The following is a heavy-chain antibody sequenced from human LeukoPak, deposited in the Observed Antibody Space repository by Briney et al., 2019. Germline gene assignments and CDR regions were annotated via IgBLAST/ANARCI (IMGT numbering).Heavy chain of an antibody. V-gene: IGHV4-30-4*01. CDR3: ARELSSRSEFDY. Sequence: SETLSLTCTVSGGSISSGDYYWSWIRQPPGKGLEWIGYIYYSGSTYYNPSLKSRVTISVDTSKNQFSLKLSSVTAADTAVYYCARELSSRSEFDYWGQGTLVTVSS. D-gene: IGHD6-19*01. CDR1: GGSISSGDYY. J-gene: IGHJ4*02. CDR2: IYYSGST.